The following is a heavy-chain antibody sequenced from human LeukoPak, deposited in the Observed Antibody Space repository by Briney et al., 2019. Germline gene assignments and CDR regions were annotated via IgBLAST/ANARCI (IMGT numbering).Heavy chain of an antibody. V-gene: IGHV3-33*01. J-gene: IGHJ6*02. CDR1: RFSINSYG. Sequence: GRSLRLSCSASRFSINSYGMHWVRQAPGKGLEWVAMIWYDGSNTNYADSVRGGFTISRDNSKNMLYLQMNSMRAEDTAVYYCARDWGYYYYYGMDVWGQGTTVTVSS. D-gene: IGHD3-16*01. CDR2: IWYDGSNT. CDR3: ARDWGYYYYYGMDV.